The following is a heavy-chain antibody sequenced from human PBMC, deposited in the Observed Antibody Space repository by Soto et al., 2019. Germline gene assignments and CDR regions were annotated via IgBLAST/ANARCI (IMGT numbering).Heavy chain of an antibody. D-gene: IGHD5-18*01. J-gene: IGHJ6*02. CDR3: ATQGLPHYYYYGMGV. CDR1: GGTFSSYA. Sequence: QVQLVQSGAEVKKPGSSVKVSCKASGGTFSSYAISWVRQAPGQGLEWMGGIIPICGTADYAQKFQGSVTITAEESTSTAYMELSSLRSEDTAVYYCATQGLPHYYYYGMGVWGQGTTVTVSS. V-gene: IGHV1-69*12. CDR2: IIPICGTA.